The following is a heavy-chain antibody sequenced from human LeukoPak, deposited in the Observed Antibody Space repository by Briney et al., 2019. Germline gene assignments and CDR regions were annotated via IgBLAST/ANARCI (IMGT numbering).Heavy chain of an antibody. Sequence: PGGSLRLSCAASGFTSSSYEVNWVRQAPGKGLEWVSYISSSGSTIYYADSVKGRFTISRDNAKNSLYLQMNSLRAEDTAVYYCARDAGATTDYYYGVDVWGQGTTVTVSS. CDR3: ARDAGATTDYYYGVDV. J-gene: IGHJ6*02. CDR2: ISSSGSTI. D-gene: IGHD1-26*01. CDR1: GFTSSSYE. V-gene: IGHV3-48*03.